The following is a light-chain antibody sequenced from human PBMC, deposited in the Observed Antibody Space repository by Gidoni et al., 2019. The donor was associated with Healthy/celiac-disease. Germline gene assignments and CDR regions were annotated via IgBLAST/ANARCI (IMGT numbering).Light chain of an antibody. J-gene: IGKJ3*01. V-gene: IGKV1-9*01. CDR2: AAS. Sequence: DSQMTQSPSFLSASVGDRVTITGRASQGISSYLAWYQQQPGKAPKLLIYAASTLQSGVPSRFSGSGSWTEFSLTISSLQPADFATYYCQQLNSYPPITFXPXTKVDIK. CDR1: QGISSY. CDR3: QQLNSYPPIT.